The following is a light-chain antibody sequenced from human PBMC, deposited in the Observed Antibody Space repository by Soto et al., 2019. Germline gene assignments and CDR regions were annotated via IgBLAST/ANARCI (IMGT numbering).Light chain of an antibody. CDR2: DAA. CDR1: QSVIN. V-gene: IGKV3-15*01. J-gene: IGKJ4*01. CDR3: QQYNDWPLT. Sequence: EIVLTQSPATLSVSPGETATLSCRASQSVINLAWYQQKVGQAPRLLIYDAATRATGIPARFSGSGSGTEFTLAVSSLHSEDSTVYYCQQYNDWPLTFGGGTTVEIK.